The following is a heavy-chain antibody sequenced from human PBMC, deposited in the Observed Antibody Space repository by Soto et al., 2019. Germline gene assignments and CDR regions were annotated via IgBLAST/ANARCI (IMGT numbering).Heavy chain of an antibody. CDR1: GGSFSGYY. D-gene: IGHD6-19*01. V-gene: IGHV4-34*01. CDR3: ARVSVAGTLAY. CDR2: INHSGST. J-gene: IGHJ4*02. Sequence: PSETLSLTCAVYGGSFSGYYWSWIRQPPGKGLEWIGEINHSGSTNYNPSLKSRVTISVDTSKNQFSLKLSSVTAADTAVYYCARVSVAGTLAYWGQGTLVTVSS.